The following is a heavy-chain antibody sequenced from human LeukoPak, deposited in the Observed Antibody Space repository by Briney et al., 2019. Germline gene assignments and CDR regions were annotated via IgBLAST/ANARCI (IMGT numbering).Heavy chain of an antibody. CDR3: ATTRDGYYSFDF. Sequence: PGGSLRLSCAASGFTFSSYSLNWVRQAPGKGLEWVSYISGSSSTIYNADSVKGRFTISRDNAKKSLYLQMNSLRDEDTAVYYCATTRDGYYSFDFWGEGTLVTVSS. J-gene: IGHJ4*02. V-gene: IGHV3-48*02. CDR2: ISGSSSTI. D-gene: IGHD5-24*01. CDR1: GFTFSSYS.